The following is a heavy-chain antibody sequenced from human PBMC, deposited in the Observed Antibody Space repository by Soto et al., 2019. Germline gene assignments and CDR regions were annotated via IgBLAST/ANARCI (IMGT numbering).Heavy chain of an antibody. V-gene: IGHV4-31*03. CDR1: GGSISSGAYN. D-gene: IGHD1-1*01. CDR3: ASALDHPGLRLGWFDP. CDR2: TYKSGNS. J-gene: IGHJ5*02. Sequence: TSETLSLTCTVLGGSISSGAYNWNWIRQHPGKGLEWIGYTYKSGNSNYNPSLKSRVTISVDTSKNQFSLKLSSVTAADTAVYFCASALDHPGLRLGWFDPWGQGTPVTVSS.